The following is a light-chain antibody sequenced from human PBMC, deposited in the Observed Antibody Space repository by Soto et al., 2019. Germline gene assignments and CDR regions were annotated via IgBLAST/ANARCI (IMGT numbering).Light chain of an antibody. CDR2: WAS. Sequence: DIVMTQSPDSLAVSLGERATINCKSSQTVLYSSNNKNYLAWYLQKPGQPPKLLIYWASTRESRVPDRFSGSGSGTDFTLTISSLQAEDVAVYYCQQYYSTPHTFGQGTKLEIK. CDR1: QTVLYSSNNKNY. CDR3: QQYYSTPHT. J-gene: IGKJ2*01. V-gene: IGKV4-1*01.